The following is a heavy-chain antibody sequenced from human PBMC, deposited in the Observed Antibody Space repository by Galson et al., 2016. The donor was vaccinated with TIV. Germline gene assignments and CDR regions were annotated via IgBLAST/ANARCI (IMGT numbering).Heavy chain of an antibody. V-gene: IGHV1-69*10. CDR2: IIPIHGLA. CDR1: GDTFRNYV. D-gene: IGHD2-21*01. Sequence: SVKVSCKASGDTFRNYVISWVRQAPGQGLEWMGGIIPIHGLANHAQKFQGRVTITADALTSTVYREVSSLRSEDTAVYYCARDVPCGGDCYFFDFWGQGTRVTVSS. J-gene: IGHJ4*02. CDR3: ARDVPCGGDCYFFDF.